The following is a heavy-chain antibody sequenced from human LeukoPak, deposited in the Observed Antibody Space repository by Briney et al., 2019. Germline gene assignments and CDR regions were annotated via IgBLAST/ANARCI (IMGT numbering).Heavy chain of an antibody. V-gene: IGHV1-46*01. D-gene: IGHD1-26*01. Sequence: GASVKLSCKASGYTXTSYYLHWVRQAPGQGLEWMGMVNPSGGSTSYAQKFQGRVTMTRDTSTTTVYMELSSLRSDDTAVFYCARRHKHYYQIDYWGQGILVTVSS. CDR1: GYTXTSYY. CDR2: VNPSGGST. J-gene: IGHJ4*02. CDR3: ARRHKHYYQIDY.